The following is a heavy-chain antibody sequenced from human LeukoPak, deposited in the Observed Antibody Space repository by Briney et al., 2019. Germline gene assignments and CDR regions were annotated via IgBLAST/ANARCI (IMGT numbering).Heavy chain of an antibody. J-gene: IGHJ5*02. CDR2: IYYSGST. Sequence: SETLSLTCTVSGGSIISYYWSWIRQPPGKGLEWIGYIYYSGSTNYNPSLKSRVTISVDTSKNQFSLKLSSVTAADTAVYYCARGTTAALSPWGQGTLVTVSS. CDR1: GGSIISYY. V-gene: IGHV4-59*01. D-gene: IGHD6-13*01. CDR3: ARGTTAALSP.